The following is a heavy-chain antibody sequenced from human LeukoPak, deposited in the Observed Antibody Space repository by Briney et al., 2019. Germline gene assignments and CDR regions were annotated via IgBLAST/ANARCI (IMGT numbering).Heavy chain of an antibody. D-gene: IGHD3-10*01. CDR1: GFTFTNAW. CDR3: TTDLGTYYHGSQRLIPIDY. CDR2: IKSKTDGETT. V-gene: IGHV3-15*01. Sequence: GGSLRLSCVNSGFTFTNAWMSWVRQAPGKGLEWIGRIKSKTDGETTNYAEPVRGRFTISRDDSKSAVYLQMNSLKIEDTAVYYCTTDLGTYYHGSQRLIPIDYWGQGTLVTVSS. J-gene: IGHJ4*02.